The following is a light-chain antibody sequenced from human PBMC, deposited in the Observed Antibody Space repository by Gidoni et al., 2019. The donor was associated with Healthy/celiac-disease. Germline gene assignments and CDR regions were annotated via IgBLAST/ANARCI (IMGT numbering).Light chain of an antibody. CDR2: AAS. J-gene: IGKJ4*01. Sequence: DTQMTLSPSSLSASVGDRVTITCRASQSSSIYLNWYQQKPGKAPKLLIYAASILQSGVPSRISSSGSRTDLTLTISSLQPEDFATYYYQQSYSTLYTFGGGTKVEIK. CDR3: QQSYSTLYT. V-gene: IGKV1-39*01. CDR1: QSSSIY.